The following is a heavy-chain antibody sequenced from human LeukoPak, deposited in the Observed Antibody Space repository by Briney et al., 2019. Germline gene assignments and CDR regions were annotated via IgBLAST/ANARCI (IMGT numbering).Heavy chain of an antibody. CDR3: AKDPGYYYLGSYGVY. CDR2: ISGSGVST. CDR1: GFTFSSYA. D-gene: IGHD3-10*01. J-gene: IGHJ4*02. Sequence: GGSLRLSCAASGFTFSSYAMSWVRQAPGKGLEWVSGISGSGVSTYYADSVKGRFTISRDNSKNMLYLQMNSLRVDDTAVYYCAKDPGYYYLGSYGVYWGQGTLVTVSS. V-gene: IGHV3-23*01.